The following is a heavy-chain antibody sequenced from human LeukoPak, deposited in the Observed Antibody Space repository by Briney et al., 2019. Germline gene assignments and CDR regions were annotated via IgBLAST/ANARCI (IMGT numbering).Heavy chain of an antibody. CDR1: GYSISSGYY. CDR3: AHIVLMVYAIDY. Sequence: SETLSLTCAVSGYSISSGYYWDWIRQPPGKGLEWIGSIYHSGSTYYNPSLKSRVTISVDMSKNQFSLKLSSVTAADTAVYYCAHIVLMVYAIDYWGQGTLVTVSS. D-gene: IGHD2-8*01. J-gene: IGHJ4*02. V-gene: IGHV4-38-2*01. CDR2: IYHSGST.